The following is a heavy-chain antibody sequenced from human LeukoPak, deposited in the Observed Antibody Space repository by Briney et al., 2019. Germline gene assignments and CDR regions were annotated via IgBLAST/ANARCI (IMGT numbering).Heavy chain of an antibody. J-gene: IGHJ5*02. CDR1: GGSLSGYY. D-gene: IGHD3-9*01. CDR2: INHSGST. Sequence: KPSETLSLTCAVYGGSLSGYYWSWIRQPPGKGLEWIGEINHSGSTNYNPSLKSRVTISVDTSKNQFPLKLSSVTAADTAVYYCARRGRSPVDGWFDPWGQGTLVTVSS. V-gene: IGHV4-34*01. CDR3: ARRGRSPVDGWFDP.